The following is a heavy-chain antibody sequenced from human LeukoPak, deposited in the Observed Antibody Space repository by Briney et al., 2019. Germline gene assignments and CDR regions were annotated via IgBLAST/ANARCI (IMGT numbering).Heavy chain of an antibody. CDR2: IYYSGST. CDR1: GGSISSYY. J-gene: IGHJ4*02. V-gene: IGHV4-59*01. CDR3: ARDAPAGYFYY. Sequence: SQTLSLTCTVSGGSISSYYWSWIRQPPGKGLEWIGYIYYSGSTNYNPSLKSRVTISVDTSKNQFSLKLSSVTAADTAVYYCARDAPAGYFYYWGQGTLVTVSS.